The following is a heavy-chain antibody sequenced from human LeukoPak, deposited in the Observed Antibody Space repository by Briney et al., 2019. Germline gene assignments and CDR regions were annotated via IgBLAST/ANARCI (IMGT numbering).Heavy chain of an antibody. CDR3: ARYCTFRTCSGTKFDS. J-gene: IGHJ4*02. V-gene: IGHV3-30*02. D-gene: IGHD1-1*01. Sequence: PGGSLRLSCGASGFTFSSYGMHWVRQAPGKGLEWVAFIRYDGNNKYQPDSVKGRFTISRDNSKNTLYLQMNSLRAEDTAVYYCARYCTFRTCSGTKFDSWGPGTLVTVSS. CDR2: IRYDGNNK. CDR1: GFTFSSYG.